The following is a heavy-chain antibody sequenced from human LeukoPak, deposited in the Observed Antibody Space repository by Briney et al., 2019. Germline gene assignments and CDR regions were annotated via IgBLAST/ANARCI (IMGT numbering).Heavy chain of an antibody. Sequence: KPSETLSLTCTVYGGSISSGSYYWSWIRQPAGKGLEWIGRIYTSGSTNYNPSLKSRVTISVDTSKNQFSLKLSSVTAADTVVYYCARTTEAHSWRTRYYDYYMDVWGKGTTVAVSS. CDR1: GGSISSGSYY. J-gene: IGHJ6*03. CDR2: IYTSGST. CDR3: ARTTEAHSWRTRYYDYYMDV. V-gene: IGHV4-61*02. D-gene: IGHD6-13*01.